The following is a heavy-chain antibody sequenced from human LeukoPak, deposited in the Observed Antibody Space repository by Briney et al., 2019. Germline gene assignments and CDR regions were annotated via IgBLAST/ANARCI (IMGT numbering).Heavy chain of an antibody. CDR2: ISGSGGST. V-gene: IGHV3-23*01. J-gene: IGHJ4*02. Sequence: GGSLRLSCAASGLTFSSYAMSWVRQAPGKGLEWVSAISGSGGSTYYADSVKGRFTVSRDNSKNTLYLQMNSLRAEDTAVYYCAKEGLQLYAFFDYWGQGTLVTVSS. CDR3: AKEGLQLYAFFDY. D-gene: IGHD5-18*01. CDR1: GLTFSSYA.